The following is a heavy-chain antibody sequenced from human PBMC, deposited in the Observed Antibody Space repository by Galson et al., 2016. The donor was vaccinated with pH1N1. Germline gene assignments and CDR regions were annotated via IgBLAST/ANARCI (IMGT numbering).Heavy chain of an antibody. V-gene: IGHV5-51*03. CDR2: IYPGDSDT. CDR1: GYSFSNYW. Sequence: QSGAEVKKPRESLRISCKGFGYSFSNYWIAWVRQMPGKGLECMGVIYPGDSDTKYNPSLESRVTIAVDTSKDEISLNLTSVTAADTAIYYCARLPDYNTGWVDHWGQGTLVAVSS. D-gene: IGHD1-14*01. CDR3: ARLPDYNTGWVDH. J-gene: IGHJ4*02.